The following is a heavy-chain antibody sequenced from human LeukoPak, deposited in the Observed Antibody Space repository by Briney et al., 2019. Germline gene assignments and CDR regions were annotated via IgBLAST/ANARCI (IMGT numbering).Heavy chain of an antibody. V-gene: IGHV1-2*02. J-gene: IGHJ1*01. CDR1: GYTFTGYY. D-gene: IGHD3-9*01. CDR3: ATFESEGFEYVQH. Sequence: ASVKVSCKASGYTFTGYYMHWVRQAPGQGLEWMGWINPNSGGTNYAQKFQGRVTMTRDTSISTAYMELSRLRSDDTAVYYCATFESEGFEYVQHWGQGTLVTVSS. CDR2: INPNSGGT.